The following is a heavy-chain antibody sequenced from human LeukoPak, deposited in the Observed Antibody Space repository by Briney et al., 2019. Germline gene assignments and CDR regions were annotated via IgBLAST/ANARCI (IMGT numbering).Heavy chain of an antibody. J-gene: IGHJ6*02. V-gene: IGHV3-23*01. CDR3: AKDSQQQLGYYYYYGMDV. D-gene: IGHD6-13*01. CDR1: GFTFSNYW. Sequence: GGSLRLSCAASGFTFSNYWMHWVRQAPGKGLEWVSAISGSGGSTYYADSVKGRFTISRDNSKNTLYLQMNSLRAEDTAVYYCAKDSQQQLGYYYYYGMDVWGQGTTVTISS. CDR2: ISGSGGST.